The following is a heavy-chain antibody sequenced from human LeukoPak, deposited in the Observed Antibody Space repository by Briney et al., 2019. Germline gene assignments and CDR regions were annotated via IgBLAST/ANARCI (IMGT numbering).Heavy chain of an antibody. CDR1: GFTFSSYN. CDR2: ISSSSSYI. CDR3: ARSEGGSGSSNWFDP. Sequence: PGGSLRPSCAASGFTFSSYNMNWVRQAPGKGLEWVSSISSSSSYIYYADSVKGRFTISRDNAKNSLYLQMNSLRAEDTAVYYCARSEGGSGSSNWFDPWGQGTLVTVSS. V-gene: IGHV3-21*01. D-gene: IGHD3-10*01. J-gene: IGHJ5*02.